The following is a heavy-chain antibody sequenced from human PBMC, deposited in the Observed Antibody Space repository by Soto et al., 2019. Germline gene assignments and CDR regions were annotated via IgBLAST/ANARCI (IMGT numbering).Heavy chain of an antibody. CDR1: GGTFSSYT. CDR2: IIPILGIA. V-gene: IGHV1-69*04. Sequence: ASVKVSCKASGGTFSSYTISWVRQAPGQGLEWMGRIIPILGIANYAQKFQGRVTITADKSTSTAYMELSSLRSEDTAVYYCARDTPIIGGATRNWFDPWGQGTLVTVS. J-gene: IGHJ5*02. D-gene: IGHD1-26*01. CDR3: ARDTPIIGGATRNWFDP.